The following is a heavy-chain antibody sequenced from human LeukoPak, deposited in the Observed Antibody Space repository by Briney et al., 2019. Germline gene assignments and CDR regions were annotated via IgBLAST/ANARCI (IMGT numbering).Heavy chain of an antibody. CDR1: GFTFSSYG. D-gene: IGHD3-16*02. Sequence: GGSLRLSCAASGFTFSSYGMHWVRQALGKGLEWVAVISEDGSNKYYADSVKGRFTISRDNSKKTLYLQMSSLRADDTAVYYCAKATSTTITLGGFIVTPHYWGQGTLVTVSS. CDR3: AKATSTTITLGGFIVTPHY. CDR2: ISEDGSNK. J-gene: IGHJ4*02. V-gene: IGHV3-30*18.